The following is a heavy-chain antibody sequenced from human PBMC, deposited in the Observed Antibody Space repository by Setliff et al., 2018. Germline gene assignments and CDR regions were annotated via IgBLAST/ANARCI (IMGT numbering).Heavy chain of an antibody. V-gene: IGHV3-49*04. Sequence: GGSLRLSCAASGFTFSSYWMSWVRQAPGKGLEWIGLIKNKGYGETTEFAASVKGRFTISRDDSKSIAYLHMSSLKTEDTAVYYCTRDRGPYDFWGAYFVYWGQGSLVTVSS. CDR3: TRDRGPYDFWGAYFVY. D-gene: IGHD3-3*01. J-gene: IGHJ4*02. CDR2: IKNKGYGETT. CDR1: GFTFSSYW.